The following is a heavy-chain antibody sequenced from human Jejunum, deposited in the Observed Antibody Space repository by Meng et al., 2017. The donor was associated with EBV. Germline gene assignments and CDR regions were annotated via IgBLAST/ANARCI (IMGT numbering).Heavy chain of an antibody. D-gene: IGHD4-11*01. CDR1: GGTFSSYA. CDR3: ARSSYSNYGGYNF. Sequence: QVQLVQSGDELLKPGAAVKVSCKASGGTFSSYALNWVRQAPGQGLEWMGLIIPFFGTSNCAQKFQGRVSITADESTSTAYLELSSLISEDTAVYYCARSSYSNYGGYNFWGQGTMGTVSS. J-gene: IGHJ4*02. CDR2: IIPFFGTS. V-gene: IGHV1-69*01.